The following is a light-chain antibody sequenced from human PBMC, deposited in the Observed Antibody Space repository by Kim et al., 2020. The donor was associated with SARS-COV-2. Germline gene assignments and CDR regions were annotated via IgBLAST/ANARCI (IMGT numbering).Light chain of an antibody. J-gene: IGKJ1*01. Sequence: GADGDRVTMTCRASQNIRNDLGWYQQRPGKAPRLLIFAATALQSRVPSRFSGSGSGTEFVLTINSLQPEDFATYFCQQDHNYPRTFGQGTKVDIK. CDR3: QQDHNYPRT. CDR1: QNIRND. CDR2: AAT. V-gene: IGKV1-6*01.